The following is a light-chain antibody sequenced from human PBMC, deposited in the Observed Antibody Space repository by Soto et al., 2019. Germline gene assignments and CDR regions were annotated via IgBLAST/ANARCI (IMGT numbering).Light chain of an antibody. CDR3: SSYAGGNRV. Sequence: QSALTQPPSASGSPGQSVTISCTGISSDVGHYNYVSWYQQHPGKAPKLMIYEVSKRPSGVPDRFSGSTSGNTASLTVSRLQAEDEADYDCSSYAGGNRVFGTGTKVTV. V-gene: IGLV2-8*01. J-gene: IGLJ1*01. CDR1: SSDVGHYNY. CDR2: EVS.